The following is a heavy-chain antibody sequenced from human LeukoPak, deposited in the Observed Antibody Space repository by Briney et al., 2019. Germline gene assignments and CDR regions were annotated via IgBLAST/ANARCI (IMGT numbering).Heavy chain of an antibody. CDR1: GFTFSSYA. V-gene: IGHV3-33*08. CDR3: ARDSGDGYNPYFDY. CDR2: IWYDGSNK. Sequence: PGGSLRLSCAASGFTFSSYAMHWVRQAPGKGLEWVAVIWYDGSNKYYADSVKGRFTISRDNSKNTLYLQMNSLRAEDTAVYYCARDSGDGYNPYFDYWGQGTLVTVSS. J-gene: IGHJ4*02. D-gene: IGHD5-24*01.